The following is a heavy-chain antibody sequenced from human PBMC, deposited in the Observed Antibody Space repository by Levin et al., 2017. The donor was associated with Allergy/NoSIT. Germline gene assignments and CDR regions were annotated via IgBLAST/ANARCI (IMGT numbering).Heavy chain of an antibody. D-gene: IGHD4-17*01. J-gene: IGHJ3*02. V-gene: IGHV4-61*02. CDR1: GGSISSGSYY. Sequence: SQTLSLTCTVSGGSISSGSYYWSWIRQPAGKGLEWIGRIYTSGSTKYNPSLKSRVTISVDTSKNQISLKLSSVTAADTAVYYCARTPDIYYGGVAFDIWGQGTMVTVSS. CDR2: IYTSGST. CDR3: ARTPDIYYGGVAFDI.